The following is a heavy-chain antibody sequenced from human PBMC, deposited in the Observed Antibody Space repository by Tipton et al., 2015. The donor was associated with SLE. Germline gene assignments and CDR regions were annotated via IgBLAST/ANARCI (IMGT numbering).Heavy chain of an antibody. V-gene: IGHV3-11*04. CDR1: GFTFSDYY. CDR3: AKDFSNYGDYVWYFDL. CDR2: ISSSGSTI. Sequence: SLRLSCAASGFTFSDYYMSWIRQAPGKGLEWVSYISSSGSTIYYADSVKGRFTISRDNSKNTLYLQMNSPRAEDTAVYYCAKDFSNYGDYVWYFDLWGRGTLVIVSS. D-gene: IGHD4-17*01. J-gene: IGHJ2*01.